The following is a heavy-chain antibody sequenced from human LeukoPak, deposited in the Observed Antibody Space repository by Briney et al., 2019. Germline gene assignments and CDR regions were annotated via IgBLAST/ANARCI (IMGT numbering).Heavy chain of an antibody. V-gene: IGHV4-34*01. D-gene: IGHD3-9*01. Sequence: SETLSLTCAVYGGSFSGYYWSWIRQPPGKGLEWIGEINHSGSSNYNPSVKSRLTISVDTSKNQFSLKLSSVTAADTAVYYCARHGRYFDWLQEVPFDYWGQGPLVTVSS. CDR2: INHSGSS. CDR3: ARHGRYFDWLQEVPFDY. J-gene: IGHJ4*02. CDR1: GGSFSGYY.